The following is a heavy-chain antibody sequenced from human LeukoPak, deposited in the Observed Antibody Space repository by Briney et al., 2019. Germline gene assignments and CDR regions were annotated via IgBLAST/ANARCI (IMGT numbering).Heavy chain of an antibody. D-gene: IGHD6-19*01. CDR2: IKQDGSAK. V-gene: IGHV3-7*04. CDR1: GFTFSNYW. J-gene: IGHJ4*02. CDR3: ARTIREQWLTIDY. Sequence: PGGSLRLSCAASGFTFSNYWMNWVRQAPGKGLEWVANIKQDGSAKYYVDSVEGRFTISRDSAKNSLYLQMNSLGAEDTAVYYCARTIREQWLTIDYWGQGTLVTFSS.